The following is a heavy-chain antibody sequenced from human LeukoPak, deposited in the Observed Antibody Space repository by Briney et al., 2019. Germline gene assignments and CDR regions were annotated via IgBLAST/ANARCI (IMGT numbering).Heavy chain of an antibody. CDR1: GFPFSDFS. J-gene: IGHJ4*02. Sequence: GSLRLSCATSGFPFSDFSMSWVRQAPGEGLEWISTTNSGGTSTYYAESVKGRFTISRDNSKNTLYLQMSSLRVEDTAVYYCAKQSYARSLGEGGPGTLVSVSS. CDR3: AKQSYARSLGE. V-gene: IGHV3-23*01. D-gene: IGHD2-8*01. CDR2: TNSGGTST.